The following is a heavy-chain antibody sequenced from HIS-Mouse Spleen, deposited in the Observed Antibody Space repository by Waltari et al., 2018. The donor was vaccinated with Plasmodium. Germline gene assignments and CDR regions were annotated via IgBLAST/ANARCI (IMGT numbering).Heavy chain of an antibody. Sequence: EVQLVESGGGLIQPGGSLRLSCAAAGFTARTNSMSWGRQAPGKGLEWVSVIYSGGSTYYADSVKGRFTISRDNSKNTLYLQMNSLRAEDTAVYYCARGMKSSSSAFDIWGQGTMVTVSS. CDR1: GFTARTNS. CDR2: IYSGGST. V-gene: IGHV3-53*01. D-gene: IGHD6-6*01. J-gene: IGHJ3*02. CDR3: ARGMKSSSSAFDI.